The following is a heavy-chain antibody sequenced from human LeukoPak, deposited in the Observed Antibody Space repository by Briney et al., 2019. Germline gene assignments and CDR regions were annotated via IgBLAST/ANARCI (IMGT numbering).Heavy chain of an antibody. CDR1: GFTFSSYA. Sequence: GGSLRLSCAASGFTFSSYAMHWVRQAPGKGLEYVSAISSNGGSTYYANSVKGRFTISRDNSKNTLYLQMGSLRAEDMAVYYCAREWSAAACSMDVWGQGTTVTVSS. CDR3: AREWSAAACSMDV. D-gene: IGHD6-13*01. CDR2: ISSNGGST. J-gene: IGHJ6*02. V-gene: IGHV3-64*01.